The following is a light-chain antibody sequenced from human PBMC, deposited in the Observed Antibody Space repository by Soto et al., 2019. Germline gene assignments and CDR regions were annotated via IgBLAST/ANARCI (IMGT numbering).Light chain of an antibody. V-gene: IGKV3-20*01. Sequence: EIVLTQSPGTLSLSPGERATLSCRASQSVSSTSLASYRQRPGQAPRLLMYDAFSRATDITDRISGSGSGTDLTVLISSIEPEDFAVYYCQHYTDSHPSYTFGGGTKLEIK. CDR1: QSVSSTS. J-gene: IGKJ2*01. CDR3: QHYTDSHPSYT. CDR2: DAF.